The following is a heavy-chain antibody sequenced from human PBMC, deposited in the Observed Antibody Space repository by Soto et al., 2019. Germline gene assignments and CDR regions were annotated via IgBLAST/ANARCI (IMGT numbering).Heavy chain of an antibody. D-gene: IGHD6-6*01. CDR2: INHSGST. CDR3: AGRYSSSSYNWYDP. CDR1: GWSFSGYY. J-gene: IGHJ5*02. Sequence: PSETLSLTCAVYGWSFSGYYWSWIRQPPGKGLEWIGEINHSGSTNYNPSLKSRVTISVDTSKNQFSLKLSSVTAADTAVYYCAGRYSSSSYNWYDPWGQGTLVTVSS. V-gene: IGHV4-34*01.